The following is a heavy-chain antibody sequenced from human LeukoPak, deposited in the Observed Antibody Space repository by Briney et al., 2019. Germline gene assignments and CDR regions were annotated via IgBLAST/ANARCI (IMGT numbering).Heavy chain of an antibody. J-gene: IGHJ4*02. CDR3: ARDLYRIVVVPHYFDY. V-gene: IGHV3-7*01. D-gene: IGHD3-22*01. Sequence: GGSLRLSCAASGFTFSGYWMSWVRQAPGKGLEGVANIKKDGSEKYYVDSVKGRFTISRDNAKNSLYLQMNSLRAEDTAVYYCARDLYRIVVVPHYFDYWGQGTLVTVSS. CDR1: GFTFSGYW. CDR2: IKKDGSEK.